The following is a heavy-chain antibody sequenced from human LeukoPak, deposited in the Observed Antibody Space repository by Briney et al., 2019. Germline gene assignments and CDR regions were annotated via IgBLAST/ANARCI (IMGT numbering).Heavy chain of an antibody. CDR1: GYTFTSYG. D-gene: IGHD3-3*01. J-gene: IGHJ5*02. CDR3: ARTITIFGVVIRRDNWFDP. Sequence: GASVKVSCKASGYTFTSYGISWVRQAPGQGLEWMGWISAYNGNTNYAQKLQGRVTMTTDTSTSTAYMELSSLRSEDTAVYYCARTITIFGVVIRRDNWFDPWGQGTLVTVSS. V-gene: IGHV1-18*01. CDR2: ISAYNGNT.